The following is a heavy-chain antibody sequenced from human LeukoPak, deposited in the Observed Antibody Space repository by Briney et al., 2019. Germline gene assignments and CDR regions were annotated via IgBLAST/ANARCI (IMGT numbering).Heavy chain of an antibody. V-gene: IGHV3-33*01. D-gene: IGHD1-26*01. CDR1: GFTFSSYG. J-gene: IGHJ4*02. CDR2: IWYDGSSK. CDR3: ARDWLNGVGATQIAPGFDY. Sequence: PGGSLRLSCAASGFTFSSYGMHWVRQAPGKGLEWVAVIWYDGSSKYCADSVKGRFTISRDNSKNTLYLQMNSLRAEDTAVYYCARDWLNGVGATQIAPGFDYWGQGTLVIVSS.